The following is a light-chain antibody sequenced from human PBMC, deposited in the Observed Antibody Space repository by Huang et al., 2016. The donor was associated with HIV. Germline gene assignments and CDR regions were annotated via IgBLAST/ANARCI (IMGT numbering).Light chain of an antibody. V-gene: IGKV3-11*01. CDR1: QSVGSY. CDR2: DAS. CDR3: QQRKNRTPTT. J-gene: IGKJ1*01. Sequence: EIILTQSPATLSLSPGERATLSCRASQSVGSYLAWYQQKPGQAPRLLIYDASNRATGIPARFTGGGSGTDFTLTIRGLETDDFAVYFCQQRKNRTPTTFGQGTKV.